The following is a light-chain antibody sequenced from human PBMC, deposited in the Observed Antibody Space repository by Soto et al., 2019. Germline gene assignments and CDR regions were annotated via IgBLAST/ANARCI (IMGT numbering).Light chain of an antibody. J-gene: IGKJ1*01. CDR2: GAS. V-gene: IGKV3-15*01. Sequence: EIVMTQSPATLSLSPGERATLSCRASQSISSNLAWYQQRPGQAPRLLIYGASNRATDVPDRFSGSGSGTEFTLTISSLQSEDFAVYYCQQDNNWPGTFGQGTKVDI. CDR1: QSISSN. CDR3: QQDNNWPGT.